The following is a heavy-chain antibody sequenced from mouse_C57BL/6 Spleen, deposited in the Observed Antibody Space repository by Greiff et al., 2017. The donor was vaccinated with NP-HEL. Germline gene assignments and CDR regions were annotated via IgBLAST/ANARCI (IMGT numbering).Heavy chain of an antibody. D-gene: IGHD1-1*01. CDR2: ISYDGSN. CDR3: AREGSTESYYCAMDY. CDR1: GYSITSGYY. J-gene: IGHJ4*01. V-gene: IGHV3-6*01. Sequence: EVQLVESGPGLVKPSQSLSLTCSVTGYSITSGYYWNWIRQFPGNKLEWMGYISYDGSNNYNPSLKNRISITRDTSKNQFFLKLNSVTTEDTATYYCAREGSTESYYCAMDYWGQGTSVTVSS.